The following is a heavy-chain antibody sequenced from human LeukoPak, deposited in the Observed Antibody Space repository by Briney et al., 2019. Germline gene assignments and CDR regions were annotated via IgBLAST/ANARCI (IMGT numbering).Heavy chain of an antibody. Sequence: QPGGTLRLSCAASGFTFSSYAMNWVRQAPGKGLEWVSSISASGGSTYYADSVKGRFTISRDNAKNSLYLQMNSLRAEDTAVYYCARARAVGLFLFDYWGQGTLVTVSS. D-gene: IGHD3-10*01. V-gene: IGHV3-23*01. CDR2: ISASGGST. CDR3: ARARAVGLFLFDY. J-gene: IGHJ4*02. CDR1: GFTFSSYA.